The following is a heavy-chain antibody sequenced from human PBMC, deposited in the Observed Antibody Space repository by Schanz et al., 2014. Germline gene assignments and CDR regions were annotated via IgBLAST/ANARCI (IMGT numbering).Heavy chain of an antibody. J-gene: IGHJ4*02. Sequence: EVQLLDSGGGLVQPGGSLRLSCAASGFTFSTYAMSWVRQAPGKGLEWVAVIWSDGSGKYYADSVKGRFTISRDNSENTLYLQMNSLRAEDTAVYYCAKDPSHGDYDYYFDYWGQGTLVTVSS. CDR1: GFTFSTYA. CDR3: AKDPSHGDYDYYFDY. CDR2: IWSDGSGK. V-gene: IGHV3-23*03. D-gene: IGHD3-22*01.